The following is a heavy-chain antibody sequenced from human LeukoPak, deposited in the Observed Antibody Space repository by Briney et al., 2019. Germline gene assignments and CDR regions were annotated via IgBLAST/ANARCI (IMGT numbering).Heavy chain of an antibody. CDR2: IYPGDSDT. J-gene: IGHJ4*02. Sequence: PGESLKISCKGSGYSFTSYWIGWVRQMPGKGLEWMGIIYPGDSDTRYSPSFQGQVTISADKSISTAYLQWSSLKASDTAMYYCAITYGDCSSTSCYTEYRFDYWGQGTLVTVSS. CDR3: AITYGDCSSTSCYTEYRFDY. CDR1: GYSFTSYW. V-gene: IGHV5-51*01. D-gene: IGHD2-2*02.